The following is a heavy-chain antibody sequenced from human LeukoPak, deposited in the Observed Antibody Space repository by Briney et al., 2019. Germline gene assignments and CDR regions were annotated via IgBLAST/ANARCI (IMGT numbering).Heavy chain of an antibody. CDR1: GYSSTSYW. Sequence: GESLKISCKGSGYSSTSYWIGWVRQMPGKGLEWMGIIYPGDSDTRYSPSFQGQVTISADKSISTAYLQWSSLKASDTAMYYCARHGGSSKEDYYYYYGMDVWGQGTTVTVSS. D-gene: IGHD6-6*01. CDR3: ARHGGSSKEDYYYYYGMDV. J-gene: IGHJ6*02. V-gene: IGHV5-51*01. CDR2: IYPGDSDT.